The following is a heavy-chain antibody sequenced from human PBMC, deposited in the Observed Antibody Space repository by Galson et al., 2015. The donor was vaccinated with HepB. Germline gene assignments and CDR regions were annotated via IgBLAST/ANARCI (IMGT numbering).Heavy chain of an antibody. J-gene: IGHJ6*02. CDR2: ISSGSSTV. CDR3: ARDRVPGYYKRYDHHGMDV. Sequence: SLRLSCAASGFTFSDYSMNWVRQAPGKGLEWVSYISSGSSTVHYVDSVKGRFTISRDNAKNSLYLQMNSLRDEDMAVYYCARDRVPGYYKRYDHHGMDVWGQGTTVTVSS. D-gene: IGHD3-9*01. CDR1: GFTFSDYS. V-gene: IGHV3-48*02.